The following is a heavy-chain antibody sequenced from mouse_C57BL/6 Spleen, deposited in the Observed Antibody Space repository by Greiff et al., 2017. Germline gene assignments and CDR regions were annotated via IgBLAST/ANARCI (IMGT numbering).Heavy chain of an antibody. D-gene: IGHD2-5*01. CDR1: GYSFTSYY. CDR2: IYPGSGNT. V-gene: IGHV1-66*01. Sequence: QVQLQQSGPELVKPGASVKISCKASGYSFTSYYIHWVKQRPGQGLEWIGWIYPGSGNTKYNEKFKGKATLTADTSSSTAYMQLSSLTSEDSAVYYCAREYYSNYAYWGQGTSVTVSS. CDR3: AREYYSNYAY. J-gene: IGHJ4*01.